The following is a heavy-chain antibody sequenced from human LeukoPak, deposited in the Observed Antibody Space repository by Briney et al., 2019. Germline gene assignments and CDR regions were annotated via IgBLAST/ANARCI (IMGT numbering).Heavy chain of an antibody. D-gene: IGHD5-12*01. CDR1: GFTFSDYY. Sequence: GGSLGLSCAASGFTFSDYYMSWIRQAPGKGLEWVSYISSSGSTIYYADSVKGRFTISRDNAKNSLYLQMNSLRAEDTAVYYCARDPGSGYEEHFDYWGQGTLVTVSS. CDR2: ISSSGSTI. CDR3: ARDPGSGYEEHFDY. V-gene: IGHV3-11*01. J-gene: IGHJ4*02.